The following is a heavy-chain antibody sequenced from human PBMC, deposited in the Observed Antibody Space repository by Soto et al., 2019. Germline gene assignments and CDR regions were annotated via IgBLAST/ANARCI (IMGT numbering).Heavy chain of an antibody. CDR1: GFTFSDYA. Sequence: EVQLLESGGGLVQPGGSLRLSCAASGFTFSDYAMAWVRQAPGKGLEWVSAISGSSGSTYYADSLKGRLTISRDNSRDMLYLHMDNLRAEDTAVYFCAKNRMWVPFDAFDMWGQGTRVTVSS. V-gene: IGHV3-23*01. CDR2: ISGSSGST. D-gene: IGHD1-26*01. J-gene: IGHJ3*02. CDR3: AKNRMWVPFDAFDM.